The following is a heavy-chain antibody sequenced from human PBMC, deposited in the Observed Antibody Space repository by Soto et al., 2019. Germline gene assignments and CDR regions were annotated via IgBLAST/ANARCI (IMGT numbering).Heavy chain of an antibody. CDR2: ISAYNGNT. J-gene: IGHJ6*03. CDR3: ARWSGSELYYYYYMDV. V-gene: IGHV1-18*01. CDR1: GYTFTSYG. Sequence: ASVKVSCKASGYTFTSYGISWVRQAPGQGLEWMGWISAYNGNTNYAQKLQGRVTMTTDTSTSTTYMELRSLRSDDTAVYYCARWSGSELYYYYYMDVWGKGTTVTVSS. D-gene: IGHD3-3*01.